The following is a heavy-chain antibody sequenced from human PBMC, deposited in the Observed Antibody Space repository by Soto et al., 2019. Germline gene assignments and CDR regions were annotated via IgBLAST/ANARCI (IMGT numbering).Heavy chain of an antibody. CDR3: ALEPTGTAGFDY. V-gene: IGHV1-2*02. CDR1: GHTFTGHH. Sequence: GASVKVSCKASGHTFTGHHMHWVRQAPGQGLEWMGLIDLDIGDTKYAQKFQGRVTSTSDTSITTAYMELRGLRSDDTAVYYCALEPTGTAGFDYWGQGXLVTVSS. CDR2: IDLDIGDT. J-gene: IGHJ4*02. D-gene: IGHD2-21*02.